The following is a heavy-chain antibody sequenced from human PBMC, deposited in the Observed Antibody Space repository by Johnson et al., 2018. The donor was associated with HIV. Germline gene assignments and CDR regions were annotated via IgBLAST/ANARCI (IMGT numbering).Heavy chain of an antibody. Sequence: VQLVESGGGLVQPGGSLRLSCAASGFTFSSYAMSWVRQAPGKGLEWVSAISGSGGSTYYADSVKGRFTISRDNSKNTLYLQMNSLRAEDTAVYYCARDRARYYDSSGYYYDAFDIWGQGTMVTVSS. CDR2: ISGSGGST. CDR1: GFTFSSYA. D-gene: IGHD3-22*01. V-gene: IGHV3-23*04. CDR3: ARDRARYYDSSGYYYDAFDI. J-gene: IGHJ3*02.